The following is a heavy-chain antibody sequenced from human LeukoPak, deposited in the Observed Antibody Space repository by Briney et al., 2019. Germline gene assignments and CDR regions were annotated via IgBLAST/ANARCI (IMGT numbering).Heavy chain of an antibody. V-gene: IGHV4-59*01. J-gene: IGHJ4*02. CDR2: IYYSGST. D-gene: IGHD6-13*01. Sequence: ASETLSLTCTVSGGSISSYYWSWIRQPPGKGLEWIGYIYYSGSTNYNPSLKSRVTISVDTSKNQLSLKLSSVTAADTAVYYCARTGYSSSWYGYWGQGTLVTVSS. CDR1: GGSISSYY. CDR3: ARTGYSSSWYGY.